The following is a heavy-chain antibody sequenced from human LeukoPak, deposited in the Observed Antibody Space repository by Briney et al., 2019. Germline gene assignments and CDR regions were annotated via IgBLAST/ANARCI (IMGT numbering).Heavy chain of an antibody. CDR3: AKGIRIAAVADAFDI. D-gene: IGHD6-13*01. CDR1: GFTFDDYA. J-gene: IGHJ3*02. CDR2: ISWNSGSI. V-gene: IGHV3-9*01. Sequence: GGSLRLSCAASGFTFDDYAMHWVRQAPGKGLEWVSGISWNSGSIGYADSVKGRFTISRDNAKNSLYLQMNSLRAEDTALYYCAKGIRIAAVADAFDIWGQGTMVTVSS.